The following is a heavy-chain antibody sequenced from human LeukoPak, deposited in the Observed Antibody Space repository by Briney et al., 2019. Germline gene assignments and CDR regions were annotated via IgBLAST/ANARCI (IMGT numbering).Heavy chain of an antibody. V-gene: IGHV4-39*01. CDR3: ARAVHYGSGSYYPIDAFDI. D-gene: IGHD3-10*01. J-gene: IGHJ3*02. Sequence: SSETPSLTCTVSGGSISSSSYYWGWIRQPPGKGLEWIGSIYYSGSTYYNPSLKSRVTISVDTSKNQFSLKLSSVTAADTAVYYCARAVHYGSGSYYPIDAFDIWGQGTMVTVSS. CDR2: IYYSGST. CDR1: GGSISSSSYY.